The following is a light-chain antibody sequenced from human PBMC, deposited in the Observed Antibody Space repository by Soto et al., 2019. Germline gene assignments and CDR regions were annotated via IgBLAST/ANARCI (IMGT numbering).Light chain of an antibody. J-gene: IGKJ3*01. Sequence: DIVMTQSPDSLAVSLGESSTINCKSSQSVLYSSNNKNYLAWYQQKPGQPTKLLIYWASIRESGVPDRFSGSGSGTDFTLTISSLQAEDVAVYYCQQYYSTPFTFGPGTKVDIK. CDR3: QQYYSTPFT. CDR2: WAS. CDR1: QSVLYSSNNKNY. V-gene: IGKV4-1*01.